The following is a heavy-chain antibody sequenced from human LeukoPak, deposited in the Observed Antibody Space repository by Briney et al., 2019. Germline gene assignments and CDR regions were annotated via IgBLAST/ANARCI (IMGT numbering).Heavy chain of an antibody. CDR3: AKQLDSGSYYPTGDDY. D-gene: IGHD3-10*01. Sequence: GGSLRLSCAASGFTLSSYATTWVGQAPGKGLEWVSAISGSGADTYYADSVKGRFTISRDTSKNTVYLQMNSLRDEDTAVYYCAKQLDSGSYYPTGDDYWGQGTPVTVSS. CDR1: GFTLSSYA. V-gene: IGHV3-23*01. J-gene: IGHJ4*02. CDR2: ISGSGADT.